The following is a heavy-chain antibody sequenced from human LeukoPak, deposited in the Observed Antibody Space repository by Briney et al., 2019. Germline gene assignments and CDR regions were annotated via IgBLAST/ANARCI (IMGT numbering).Heavy chain of an antibody. Sequence: GESLKISCKGSGYSFTSYWIGWVRQMPGKGLEWMGIIYPGDSDTRYSPSFQGQVTISADKSISTAYLQWSSLKASDTAMYYCARPIQETGGFWSGRITYFDYWGQGTLVTVSS. D-gene: IGHD3-3*01. J-gene: IGHJ4*02. CDR1: GYSFTSYW. V-gene: IGHV5-51*01. CDR2: IYPGDSDT. CDR3: ARPIQETGGFWSGRITYFDY.